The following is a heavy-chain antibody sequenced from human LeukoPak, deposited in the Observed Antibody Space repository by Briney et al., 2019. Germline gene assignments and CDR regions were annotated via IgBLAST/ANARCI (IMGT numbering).Heavy chain of an antibody. V-gene: IGHV4-4*07. CDR2: IYISGSGST. CDR1: GGSIGSYY. Sequence: SETLSLTCTVSGGSIGSYYWSWIRQPAGKGLEWIGRIYISGSGSTNYNPSLKSRVTMSVDTSKNQFSLKLSSVTAADTAVYYCARVVGVVPAAIDDYYYYMDVWGKGTTVTISS. CDR3: ARVVGVVPAAIDDYYYYMDV. D-gene: IGHD2-2*01. J-gene: IGHJ6*03.